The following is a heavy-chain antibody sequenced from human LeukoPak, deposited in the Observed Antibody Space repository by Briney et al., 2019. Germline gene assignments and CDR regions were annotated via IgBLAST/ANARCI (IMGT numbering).Heavy chain of an antibody. CDR1: GFTFSSHA. D-gene: IGHD3-10*01. V-gene: IGHV3-23*01. CDR2: ISGSGGST. CDR3: ARHYYGSGNYYDY. Sequence: PGGSLRLSCAASGFTFSSHAMSWVRQAPGKGLEWVSTISGSGGSTFYADSVKGRFTISRDNSKNTLYLQMNSLRAEDAAVYYCARHYYGSGNYYDYWGQGTLVTVSS. J-gene: IGHJ4*02.